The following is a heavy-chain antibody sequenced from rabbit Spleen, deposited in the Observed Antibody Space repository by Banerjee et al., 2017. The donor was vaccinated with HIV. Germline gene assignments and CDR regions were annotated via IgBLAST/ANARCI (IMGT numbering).Heavy chain of an antibody. CDR2: IYTGDGNT. CDR1: GFDFSSSYY. D-gene: IGHD4-1*01. V-gene: IGHV1S40*01. CDR3: ARDMDDVIGWNFGW. J-gene: IGHJ6*01. Sequence: QSLEESGGGLVTPGGTLTLTCKASGFDFSSSYYMCWVRQAPGKGPEWIACIYTGDGNTYYASWAKGRFTISKTSSTTVTLQMTSLTVADTATYFCARDMDDVIGWNFGWWGPGTLVTVS.